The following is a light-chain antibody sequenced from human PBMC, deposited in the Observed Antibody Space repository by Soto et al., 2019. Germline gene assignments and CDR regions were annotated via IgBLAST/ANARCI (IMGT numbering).Light chain of an antibody. Sequence: AIQVTQSPSSLSASVGDRVTITCRASQGIRNDLGWYQQKPGKPPKLLIYATSRLQSGVPSRFSGSGSCTDFTLTIRSLQPEDCATYYCLQHYDYPLSFGGGTKVPIK. CDR3: LQHYDYPLS. V-gene: IGKV1-6*01. J-gene: IGKJ4*01. CDR1: QGIRND. CDR2: ATS.